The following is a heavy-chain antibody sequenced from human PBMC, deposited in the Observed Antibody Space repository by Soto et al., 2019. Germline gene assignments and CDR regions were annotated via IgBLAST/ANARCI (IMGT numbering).Heavy chain of an antibody. V-gene: IGHV1-18*01. CDR2: ISAYNGNT. J-gene: IGHJ3*02. CDR3: ARVRYCSGGSCYKDAFDI. CDR1: GYTFTSYG. D-gene: IGHD2-15*01. Sequence: GASVKVSCKASGYTFTSYGISWVRQAPGQGLEWMGWISAYNGNTNYAQKLQGRVTMTTDTSTSTAYLELRSLRSDDTAVYYCARVRYCSGGSCYKDAFDIWGQGTMVTVSS.